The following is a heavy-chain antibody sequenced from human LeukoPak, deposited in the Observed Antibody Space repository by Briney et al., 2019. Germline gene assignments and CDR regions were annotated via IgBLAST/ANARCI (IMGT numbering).Heavy chain of an antibody. CDR1: GDSMSSYY. Sequence: SETLSLTCTVSGDSMSSYYWSWIRQPPGKGLEWIAYISYSGSTKYNPSLQNRVTISVDTSKNQFSLKLSSVTAADTAVYYCARGGLNYYYYYMDVWGKGTTVTISS. J-gene: IGHJ6*03. CDR3: ARGGLNYYYYYMDV. CDR2: ISYSGST. V-gene: IGHV4-59*01.